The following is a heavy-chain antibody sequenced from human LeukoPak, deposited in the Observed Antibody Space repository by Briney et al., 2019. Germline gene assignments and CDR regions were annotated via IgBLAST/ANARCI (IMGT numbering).Heavy chain of an antibody. CDR1: GYTFTGYY. CDR2: INPNSGGT. D-gene: IGHD6-19*01. Sequence: ASVKVSCKASGYTFTGYYMHWVRQAPGQGLEWMGWINPNSGGTNDAQKFQGRVTMTRDTSISTAYMELSRLRSDDTAVYYCARVRIAVAGKYYFDYWGQGTLVTVSS. CDR3: ARVRIAVAGKYYFDY. V-gene: IGHV1-2*02. J-gene: IGHJ4*02.